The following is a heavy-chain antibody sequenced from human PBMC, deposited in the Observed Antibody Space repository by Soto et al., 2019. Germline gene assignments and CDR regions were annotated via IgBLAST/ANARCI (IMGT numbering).Heavy chain of an antibody. J-gene: IGHJ5*02. Sequence: QVQLVQSGAEVKKPGSSVKVSCKASVGTFSSYAISWVRQAPGQGLEWMGGIIPIFGTANYAQKLQGRDTITADESKSTAYRALSSLRSEDTAVYYCARGGVVLNWFDPWGQGTLVTVSS. D-gene: IGHD3-16*01. CDR2: IIPIFGTA. V-gene: IGHV1-69*01. CDR3: ARGGVVLNWFDP. CDR1: VGTFSSYA.